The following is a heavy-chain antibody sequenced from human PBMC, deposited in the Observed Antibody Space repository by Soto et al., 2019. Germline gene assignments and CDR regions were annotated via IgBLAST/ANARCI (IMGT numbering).Heavy chain of an antibody. CDR1: GQSFSGHS. J-gene: IGHJ4*02. D-gene: IGHD1-1*01. CDR3: ARGSGIVALPGELEDVKYDY. CDR2: INESGST. V-gene: IGHV4-34*01. Sequence: QVQLQQWGAGLVKPSETLSLSCAVYGQSFSGHSWAWIRQPPGKGLEWIGEINESGSTYYNPSLKSRVTNSTDTYNNQFSLKLSSVSAADTAAYFCARGSGIVALPGELEDVKYDYWGQGTLVNVSS.